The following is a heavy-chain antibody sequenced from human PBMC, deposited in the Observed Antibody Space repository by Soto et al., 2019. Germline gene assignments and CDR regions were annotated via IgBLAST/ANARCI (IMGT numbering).Heavy chain of an antibody. Sequence: SGTPPSTGRFTGGPETGAESSWACFPQTQGKGLEWIASMFHSGTKYYNPSLKHRVSISVDTSKNEISLKLSSSTAVDTAVYYCARRGERAPATKWIDLCGQGILGTVSS. J-gene: IGHJ5*02. CDR2: MFHSGTK. V-gene: IGHV4-39*01. CDR3: ARRGERAPATKWIDL. D-gene: IGHD2-2*01. CDR1: GGPETGAESS.